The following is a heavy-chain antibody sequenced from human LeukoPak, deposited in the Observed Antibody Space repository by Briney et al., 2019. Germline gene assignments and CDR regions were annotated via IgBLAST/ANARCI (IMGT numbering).Heavy chain of an antibody. Sequence: GGSLRLSCAASGFTFSSYAMSWVRQAPGEGLEWVSAISGSGGSTYYADSVKGLFTISRDNSKNTLYLQMNSLRAEDTAVYYCAKDASSSRIWYNWFDPWGQGTLVTVSS. V-gene: IGHV3-23*01. CDR1: GFTFSSYA. J-gene: IGHJ5*02. D-gene: IGHD6-13*01. CDR3: AKDASSSRIWYNWFDP. CDR2: ISGSGGST.